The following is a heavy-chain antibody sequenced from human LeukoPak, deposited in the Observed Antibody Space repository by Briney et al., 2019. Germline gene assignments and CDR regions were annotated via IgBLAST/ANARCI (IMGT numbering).Heavy chain of an antibody. D-gene: IGHD3-10*01. CDR1: GFTLSSYW. Sequence: GGSLRLSCAASGFTLSSYWMSWVRQAPGKGLEWVANIKQDGSEKYYVDSVKGRFTISRDNAKNSLYLQMNSLRAEDTAVYYCARYYRNWFDPWGQGTLVTVSS. CDR2: IKQDGSEK. CDR3: ARYYRNWFDP. J-gene: IGHJ5*02. V-gene: IGHV3-7*01.